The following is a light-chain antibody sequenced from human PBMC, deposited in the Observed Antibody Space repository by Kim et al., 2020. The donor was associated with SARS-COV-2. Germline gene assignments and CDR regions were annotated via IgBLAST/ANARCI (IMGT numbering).Light chain of an antibody. CDR2: GKN. V-gene: IGLV3-19*01. CDR1: SLRSYY. J-gene: IGLJ1*01. Sequence: SSELTQAPVVSVALGQTVRITCQGDSLRSYYATWYQQKPGQAPLIVIYGKNNRPSGITDRFSGSSSGSTASLTITGAQAEDEADYYCNSRDNSDNHVLFG. CDR3: NSRDNSDNHVL.